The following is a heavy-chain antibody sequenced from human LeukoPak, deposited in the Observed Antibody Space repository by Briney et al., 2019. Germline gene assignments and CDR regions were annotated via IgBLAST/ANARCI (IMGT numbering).Heavy chain of an antibody. CDR1: GYTFTSYD. V-gene: IGHV1-8*01. CDR2: MNPNSGNT. J-gene: IGHJ6*02. Sequence: ASVKVSCKASGYTFTSYDINWVRQATGQGLEWMGWMNPNSGNTGYAQKFQGRVTMTRNTSISTAYMELSSLRSEDTAVYYFARGRYSGYDPSIYYYYYGMDVWGQGTTVTVSS. D-gene: IGHD5-12*01. CDR3: ARGRYSGYDPSIYYYYYGMDV.